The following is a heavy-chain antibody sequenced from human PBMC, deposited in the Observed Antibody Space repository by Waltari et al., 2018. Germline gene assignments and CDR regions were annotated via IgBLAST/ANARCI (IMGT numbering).Heavy chain of an antibody. CDR2: LYSAGAT. CDR3: AKDVVGYTWDEGVDTIDV. CDR1: GFSVSSSF. Sequence: EIELVESGGGLSPSGGSLKLSCAASGFSVSSSFMTWVRRAPGKGLEWVAILYSAGATYYSQSVRGLFLIARDNSKNILYLQMDDLTAEDTAVYYCAKDVVGYTWDEGVDTIDVWGQGAEVVVSS. J-gene: IGHJ3*01. V-gene: IGHV3-53*01. D-gene: IGHD3-3*01.